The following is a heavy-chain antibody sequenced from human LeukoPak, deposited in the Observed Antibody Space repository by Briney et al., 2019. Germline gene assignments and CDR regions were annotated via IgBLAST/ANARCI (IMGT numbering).Heavy chain of an antibody. Sequence: GGSLRLSCAASGFPFSTFAMSWVRQAPGKELEWVSALSGSGGSTYYADSVKGRFTISRDNSKNTLSLQMNSLRAEDTAIYYCAKTLTGDRKYYFDYWGQGTLVTASS. CDR1: GFPFSTFA. D-gene: IGHD3-9*01. J-gene: IGHJ4*02. V-gene: IGHV3-23*01. CDR3: AKTLTGDRKYYFDY. CDR2: LSGSGGST.